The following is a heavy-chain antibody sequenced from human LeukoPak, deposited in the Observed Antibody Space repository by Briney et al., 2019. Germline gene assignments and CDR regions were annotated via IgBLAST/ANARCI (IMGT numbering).Heavy chain of an antibody. CDR2: INHSGST. V-gene: IGHV4-34*01. D-gene: IGHD3-10*01. Sequence: SETLSLTCAVYGGSFSGYYWSWIRQPPGKGLEWIEEINHSGSTNYNPSLKSRVTISVDTSKNQFSLKLSSVTAADTAVYYCARGIRAPNYKYGSGSYYSYYYYYMDVWGKGTTVTVSS. J-gene: IGHJ6*03. CDR1: GGSFSGYY. CDR3: ARGIRAPNYKYGSGSYYSYYYYYMDV.